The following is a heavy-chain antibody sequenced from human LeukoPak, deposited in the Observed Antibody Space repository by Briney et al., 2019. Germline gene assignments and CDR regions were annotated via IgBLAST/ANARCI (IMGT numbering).Heavy chain of an antibody. D-gene: IGHD6-13*01. V-gene: IGHV3-23*01. J-gene: IGHJ4*02. Sequence: GGSLRLSCAASGFTFSSYAMSWVRQAPGKGLEWVSAISGSGGSTYYADSVKGRFTISRDNSKNTLYLQMNSLRAEDTVVYYCAKGIAAVRVVYFDYWGQGTLVTVSS. CDR3: AKGIAAVRVVYFDY. CDR1: GFTFSSYA. CDR2: ISGSGGST.